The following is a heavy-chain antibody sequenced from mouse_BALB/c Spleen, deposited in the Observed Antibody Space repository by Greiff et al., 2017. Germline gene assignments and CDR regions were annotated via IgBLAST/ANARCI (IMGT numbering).Heavy chain of an antibody. V-gene: IGHV2-3*01. Sequence: VQLQQSGPGLVQPSQSLSITCTVSGFSLTSYGVHWVRQSPGKGLEWLGVIWGDGSTNYHSALISRLSISKDNSKSQVFLKLNSLQTDDTATYYCAKGDYDYAMDYWGQGTSVTVSS. D-gene: IGHD1-1*01. J-gene: IGHJ4*01. CDR2: IWGDGST. CDR1: GFSLTSYG. CDR3: AKGDYDYAMDY.